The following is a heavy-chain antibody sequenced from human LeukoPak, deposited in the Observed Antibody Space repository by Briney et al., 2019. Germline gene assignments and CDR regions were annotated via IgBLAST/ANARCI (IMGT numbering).Heavy chain of an antibody. CDR3: ARDSSAALDY. D-gene: IGHD6-13*01. Sequence: GRSLRLSCAASGFTLSSYGMHWVRQAPGKGLEWVAVIWYDGSNKYYADSVKGRFTISRDNSKNTLYLQMNSLRAEDTAVYYCARDSSAALDYWGQGTLVTVSS. CDR1: GFTLSSYG. V-gene: IGHV3-33*08. J-gene: IGHJ4*02. CDR2: IWYDGSNK.